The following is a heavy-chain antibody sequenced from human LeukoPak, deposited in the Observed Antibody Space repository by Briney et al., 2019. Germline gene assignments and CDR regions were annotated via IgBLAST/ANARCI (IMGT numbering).Heavy chain of an antibody. CDR2: ISITEST. V-gene: IGHV4-61*02. CDR3: ASPGASSQGAIDY. CDR1: GGSISSGSYY. J-gene: IGHJ4*02. D-gene: IGHD2-2*01. Sequence: SETLSLTCAVSGGSISSGSYYWTWIRQPAGKGLEWIGRISITESTYYNPSLKSRVTISVDTSKNQFSLKLSSVTAADTAVYYCASPGASSQGAIDYWGQGTLVTVSS.